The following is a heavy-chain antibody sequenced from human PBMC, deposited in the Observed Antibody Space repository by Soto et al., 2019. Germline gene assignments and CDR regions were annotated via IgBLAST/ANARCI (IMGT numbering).Heavy chain of an antibody. CDR3: AKDPETYYYGKGRFDP. Sequence: GGSLRLSCAASGFTFSSYAMSWVRQAPGKGLEWVSAISGSGGSTYYADSVKGRFTISRDNSKNTLYLQMNSLRAEDTAVYYCAKDPETYYYGKGRFDPWGQGTLVTVSS. V-gene: IGHV3-23*01. CDR2: ISGSGGST. CDR1: GFTFSSYA. J-gene: IGHJ5*02. D-gene: IGHD3-10*01.